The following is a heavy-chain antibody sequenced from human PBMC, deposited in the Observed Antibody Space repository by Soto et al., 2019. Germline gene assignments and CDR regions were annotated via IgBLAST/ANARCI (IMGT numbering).Heavy chain of an antibody. Sequence: QVQLVQSGAEVKKPGASVKVSCKASGYTFTGYYMHWVRQAPGQGLEWMGWINPNSGGTNYAQKCQGWVTMTRDTSISTAYMELSRLRSDDTAVYYCAREGDSSSWNFDYWGQGTLVTVSS. CDR1: GYTFTGYY. D-gene: IGHD6-13*01. CDR3: AREGDSSSWNFDY. CDR2: INPNSGGT. J-gene: IGHJ4*02. V-gene: IGHV1-2*04.